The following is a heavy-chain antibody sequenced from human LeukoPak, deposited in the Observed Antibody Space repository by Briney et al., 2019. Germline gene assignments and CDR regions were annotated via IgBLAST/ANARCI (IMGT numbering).Heavy chain of an antibody. J-gene: IGHJ6*02. CDR1: GVSFSGYY. CDR3: ARGEPLYCSSTSCYYYYGMDV. D-gene: IGHD2-2*01. V-gene: IGHV4-34*01. Sequence: SETLSLTCAVYGVSFSGYYWSWIRQPPGKGLEWIGEISHSGSTNYNPSLKSRVTISVDTSKNQFSLKLSSVTAADTAVYYCARGEPLYCSSTSCYYYYGMDVWGQGTTVTVSS. CDR2: ISHSGST.